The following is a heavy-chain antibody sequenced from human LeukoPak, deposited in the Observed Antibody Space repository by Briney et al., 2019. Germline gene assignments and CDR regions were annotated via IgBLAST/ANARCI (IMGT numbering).Heavy chain of an antibody. Sequence: PGRSLRLSCAASGFTFDDYAMHWVRQAPGKGLEWVSGISWNSGSIGYAGSVKGRFTISRDNAKNSLYLQMNSLRAEDTALYYCAKGGEQWLTLVYFDYWGQGTLVTVSS. D-gene: IGHD6-19*01. CDR3: AKGGEQWLTLVYFDY. J-gene: IGHJ4*02. CDR2: ISWNSGSI. CDR1: GFTFDDYA. V-gene: IGHV3-9*01.